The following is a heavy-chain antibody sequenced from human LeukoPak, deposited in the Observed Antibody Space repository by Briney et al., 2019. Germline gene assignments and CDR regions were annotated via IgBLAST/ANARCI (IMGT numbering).Heavy chain of an antibody. CDR3: ARAYDSSGYYYYYFDY. D-gene: IGHD3-22*01. CDR1: GYTFTSYA. J-gene: IGHJ4*02. V-gene: IGHV1-3*01. Sequence: ASVKVSCKASGYTFTSYAMHWVRQAPGQRLEWMGWINAGNGNTKYSQKFQGRVTITRDTSASTAYMELSSLRSEDTAVYYCARAYDSSGYYYYYFDYWGQGTLVTVSS. CDR2: INAGNGNT.